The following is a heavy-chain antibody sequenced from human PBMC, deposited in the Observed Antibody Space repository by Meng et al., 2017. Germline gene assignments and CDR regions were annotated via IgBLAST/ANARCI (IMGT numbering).Heavy chain of an antibody. CDR1: GGSFSGYY. V-gene: IGHV4-34*01. CDR3: ARGLRITMVRGVKGWFDP. D-gene: IGHD3-10*01. J-gene: IGHJ5*02. CDR2: INHSGST. Sequence: VQLQRWGAGLLKPSGTLSLTCAVYGGSFSGYYWSWIRQPPGKGLEWIGEINHSGSTNYNPSLKSRVTISVDTSKNQFSLKLSSVTAADTAVYYCARGLRITMVRGVKGWFDPWGQGTLVTVSS.